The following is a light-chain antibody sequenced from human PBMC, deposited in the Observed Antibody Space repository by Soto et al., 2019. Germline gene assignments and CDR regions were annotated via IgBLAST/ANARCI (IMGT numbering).Light chain of an antibody. CDR2: GAS. Sequence: EIVMTQSPATLSVSPGEIATLSCRASQSVTSSYLAWYQQKPGQAPRLLIYGASSRATGIPDRFSGSGSGTDFTLTISRLEPEDFAVYYCQQYGSSPPLSFGGGTKVDIK. CDR1: QSVTSSY. CDR3: QQYGSSPPLS. J-gene: IGKJ4*01. V-gene: IGKV3-20*01.